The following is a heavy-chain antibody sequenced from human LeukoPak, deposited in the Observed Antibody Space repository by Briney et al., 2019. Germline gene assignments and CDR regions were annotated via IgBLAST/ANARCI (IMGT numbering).Heavy chain of an antibody. D-gene: IGHD6-13*01. CDR3: AKDFGFDPDWPYGSSWYDY. J-gene: IGHJ4*02. V-gene: IGHV3-23*01. Sequence: GGSLRLSCAASGFTFSSYAMSWVRQAPGKGLEWVSAISGSGGSTYYADSVKGRFTISRDNSKNTLYLQMNSLRAEDTAVYYCAKDFGFDPDWPYGSSWYDYWGQGTLVTVSS. CDR1: GFTFSSYA. CDR2: ISGSGGST.